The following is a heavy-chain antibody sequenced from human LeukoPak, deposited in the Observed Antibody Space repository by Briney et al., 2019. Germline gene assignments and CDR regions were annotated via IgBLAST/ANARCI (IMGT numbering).Heavy chain of an antibody. Sequence: GGSLRLSCAASGFTFDDYAVHWVRQAPGKGLEWVSGISWNSGSIGYADSVKGRFTISRDNAKNSLYLQMNSLRAEDTALYYCAKFARIAVAGTDYWGQGTLVTVSS. CDR3: AKFARIAVAGTDY. CDR2: ISWNSGSI. D-gene: IGHD6-19*01. CDR1: GFTFDDYA. J-gene: IGHJ4*02. V-gene: IGHV3-9*01.